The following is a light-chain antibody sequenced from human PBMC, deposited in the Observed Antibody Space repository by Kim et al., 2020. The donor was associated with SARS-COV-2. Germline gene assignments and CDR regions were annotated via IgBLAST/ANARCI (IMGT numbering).Light chain of an antibody. J-gene: IGLJ3*02. CDR3: NSYAGSSAWV. CDR2: DVT. Sequence: QSALTQPASVSGSPGQSITISCTGTSSDVGGYNYVSWYQQHPGKAPKLVIYDVTKRPSGISNRFSGSKSGNTASLTISGLQPEDEADYYCNSYAGSSAWVFGGGTQLTVL. CDR1: SSDVGGYNY. V-gene: IGLV2-14*03.